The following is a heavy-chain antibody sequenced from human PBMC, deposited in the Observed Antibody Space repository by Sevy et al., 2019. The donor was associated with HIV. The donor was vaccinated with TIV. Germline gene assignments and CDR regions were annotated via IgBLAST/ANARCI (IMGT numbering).Heavy chain of an antibody. CDR2: IYYSRIT. J-gene: IGHJ5*02. D-gene: IGHD2-2*01. V-gene: IGHV4-30-4*01. CDR1: GGSISSGDYY. Sequence: SETLSLTCSVSGGSISSGDYYWTWMRQSPGKGLEWIGYIYYSRITYYNPSLKSRVIISIDTVKNQFSLKLSSVTAADTAVYYCARYCTRTSPHNWFDPWGQGTLVTVSS. CDR3: ARYCTRTSPHNWFDP.